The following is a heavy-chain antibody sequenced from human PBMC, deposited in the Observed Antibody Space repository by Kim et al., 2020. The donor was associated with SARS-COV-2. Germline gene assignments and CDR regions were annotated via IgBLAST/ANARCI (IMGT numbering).Heavy chain of an antibody. CDR1: GFTFSSYW. Sequence: GGSLRLSCAASGFTFSSYWMSWVRQAPGKGLEWVANIKQDGSEKYYVDSIKGRFTISRDNAKNSLYLQMNSLRAEDTAVYYCASWYSGSWYLNYWGQGTLVTVSS. D-gene: IGHD6-13*01. J-gene: IGHJ4*02. CDR2: IKQDGSEK. V-gene: IGHV3-7*03. CDR3: ASWYSGSWYLNY.